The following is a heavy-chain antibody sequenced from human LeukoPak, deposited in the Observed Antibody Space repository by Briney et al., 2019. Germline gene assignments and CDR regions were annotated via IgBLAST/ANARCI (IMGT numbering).Heavy chain of an antibody. CDR1: GYSFTTYW. V-gene: IGHV5-51*01. J-gene: IGHJ4*02. D-gene: IGHD3-22*01. CDR3: ARGGRGSSGYYYPDY. CDR2: IYPGDSDT. Sequence: GGSLKISCKGSGYSFTTYWIGWVRQMPGKGLEWMGIIYPGDSDTRYSPSFQGQVTISADKSISTAYLQWSSLKASDTAMYYCARGGRGSSGYYYPDYWGQGTLVTVSS.